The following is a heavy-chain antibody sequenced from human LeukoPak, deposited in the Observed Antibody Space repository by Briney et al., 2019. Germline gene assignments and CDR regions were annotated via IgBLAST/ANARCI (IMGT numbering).Heavy chain of an antibody. J-gene: IGHJ4*02. CDR2: MNPNSGNT. CDR3: ARGVSRRIVVTYYFDY. CDR1: GYTFTSYD. D-gene: IGHD3-22*01. Sequence: ASVKVSCKASGYTFTSYDINWVRQATGQGLEWMGWMNPNSGNTGYAQKFQGRVTMTRDTSISTAYMELSRLRSDDTAVYYCARGVSRRIVVTYYFDYWGQGTLVTVSS. V-gene: IGHV1-8*01.